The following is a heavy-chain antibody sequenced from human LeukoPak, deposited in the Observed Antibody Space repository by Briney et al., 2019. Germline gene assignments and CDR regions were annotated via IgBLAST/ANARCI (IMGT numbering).Heavy chain of an antibody. CDR2: ISYDGSNK. V-gene: IGHV3-30-3*01. J-gene: IGHJ4*02. Sequence: GGSLRLSCAASGFTFSSYAMHWVRQAPSKGLEWVAVISYDGSNKYYADSVKGRFTISRDNSKNTLYLQMNSLRAEDTAVYYCARDLGELSPPFLDYWGQGTLVTVSS. D-gene: IGHD3-10*01. CDR3: ARDLGELSPPFLDY. CDR1: GFTFSSYA.